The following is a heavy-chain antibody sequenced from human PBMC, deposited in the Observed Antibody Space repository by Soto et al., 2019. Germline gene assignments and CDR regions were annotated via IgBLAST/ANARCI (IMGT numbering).Heavy chain of an antibody. D-gene: IGHD6-25*01. CDR1: GFTFSSYS. CDR3: AFPGDSSGDY. Sequence: EVQLVESGGGLVKPGGSLRLSCAASGFTFSSYSMNWVRQAPGKGLEWVSSISSSSSYIYYADSVKGRFTISRDNAKNSLYLQMNSLRAEDTAVYYCAFPGDSSGDYWGPGTLVTVSS. J-gene: IGHJ4*02. CDR2: ISSSSSYI. V-gene: IGHV3-21*01.